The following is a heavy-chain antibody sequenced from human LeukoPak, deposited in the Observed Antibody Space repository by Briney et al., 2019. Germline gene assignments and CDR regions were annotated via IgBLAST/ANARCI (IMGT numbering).Heavy chain of an antibody. CDR2: IIPIFGTA. Sequence: SVKVSCKASGGTFSSYAISWVRQAPGQGLEWMGGIIPIFGTANYAQKFQGRVTITTDESTSTAYMELSSLRSEDTAVYYCARVGGYYGSGSYYNYWGQGTLVTASS. J-gene: IGHJ4*02. CDR3: ARVGGYYGSGSYYNY. CDR1: GGTFSSYA. V-gene: IGHV1-69*05. D-gene: IGHD3-10*01.